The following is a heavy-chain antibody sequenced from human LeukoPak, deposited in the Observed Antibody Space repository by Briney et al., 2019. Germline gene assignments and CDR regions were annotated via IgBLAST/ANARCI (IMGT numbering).Heavy chain of an antibody. V-gene: IGHV3-21*01. J-gene: IGHJ4*02. Sequence: GGSLRLSCAASGFTFSSYGMHWVRQAPGKGLEWVSSISSSTSYIYYADSVKGRFTISKDNAKNSLYLQMNSLRAEDTAVYYCARAGGSTVSHSDYWGQGTLVTVSS. CDR1: GFTFSSYG. D-gene: IGHD4-17*01. CDR3: ARAGGSTVSHSDY. CDR2: ISSSTSYI.